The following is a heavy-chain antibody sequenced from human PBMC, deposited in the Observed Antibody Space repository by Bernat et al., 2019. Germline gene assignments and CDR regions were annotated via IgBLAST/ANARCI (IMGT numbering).Heavy chain of an antibody. Sequence: EVQLVESGGGLVKPGGSLRLSCAASGFTFSSYSMNWVRQAPGKGLEWVSSIISSSSYIYYADSVKGRFTISRDNAKNSLYLQMNSLIAEDMAVYYCARDKSDYGSGSYGYWGKGTLVTVSS. CDR2: IISSSSYI. CDR3: ARDKSDYGSGSYGY. J-gene: IGHJ4*02. CDR1: GFTFSSYS. D-gene: IGHD3-10*01. V-gene: IGHV3-21*01.